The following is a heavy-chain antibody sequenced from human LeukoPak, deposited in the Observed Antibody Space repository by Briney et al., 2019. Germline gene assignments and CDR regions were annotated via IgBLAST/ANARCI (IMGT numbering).Heavy chain of an antibody. J-gene: IGHJ4*02. Sequence: PGGSLRLPCAASGFTFSDYYMSWIRQAPGKGLEWVSDISGSGDSTHYADSVKGRFTISRDNSKNTLYLQMNSLRVEDTAVYYCAKGPPDSSNRYKRTEGWGQGTLVTVSS. D-gene: IGHD6-13*01. V-gene: IGHV3-23*01. CDR3: AKGPPDSSNRYKRTEG. CDR2: ISGSGDST. CDR1: GFTFSDYY.